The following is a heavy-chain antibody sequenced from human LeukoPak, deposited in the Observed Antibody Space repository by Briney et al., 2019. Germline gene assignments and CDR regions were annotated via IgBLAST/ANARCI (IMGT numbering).Heavy chain of an antibody. CDR2: ISAYNGNT. Sequence: ASVKVSCKASGYTFTTYGFSWVRQAPGQGLEWMGWISAYNGNTNYAQKLQGRVTMTTDTSTSTAYMELRSLRSDDTAVYYCARDLDSHSWYDYWGQGTLVTVSS. D-gene: IGHD6-13*01. CDR3: ARDLDSHSWYDY. J-gene: IGHJ4*02. V-gene: IGHV1-18*01. CDR1: GYTFTTYG.